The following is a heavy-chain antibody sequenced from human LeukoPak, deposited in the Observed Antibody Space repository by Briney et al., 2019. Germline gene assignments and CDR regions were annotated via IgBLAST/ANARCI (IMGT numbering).Heavy chain of an antibody. CDR1: GYTFTSYG. CDR2: IIPIFGTA. J-gene: IGHJ3*02. Sequence: SVKVSCKASGYTFTSYGISWVRQAPGQGLEWMGGIIPIFGTANYAQKFQGRVTITADKSTSTAYMELSSLRSEDTAVYYCARAMNPGSRYCSGGSCYSLYDAFDIWGQGTMVTVSS. V-gene: IGHV1-69*06. CDR3: ARAMNPGSRYCSGGSCYSLYDAFDI. D-gene: IGHD2-15*01.